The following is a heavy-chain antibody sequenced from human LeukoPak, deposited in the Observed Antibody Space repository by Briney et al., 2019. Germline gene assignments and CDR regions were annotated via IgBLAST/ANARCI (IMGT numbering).Heavy chain of an antibody. J-gene: IGHJ6*03. CDR2: IYYSGST. CDR3: AIAARPHYYYYMDV. V-gene: IGHV4-61*01. D-gene: IGHD6-6*01. CDR1: GYSISSSYY. Sequence: SETLSLTCTVSGYSISSSYYWSWIRQPPGKGLEWIGYIYYSGSTNYNPSLKSRVTISVDTSKNQFSLKLSSVTAADTAVYYCAIAARPHYYYYMDVWGKGTTVTVSS.